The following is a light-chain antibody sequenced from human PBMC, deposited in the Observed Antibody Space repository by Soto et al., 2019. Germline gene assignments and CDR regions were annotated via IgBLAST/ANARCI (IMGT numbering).Light chain of an antibody. CDR2: EVS. V-gene: IGLV2-8*01. CDR1: SSEVGNYDY. J-gene: IGLJ2*01. Sequence: QSALTQPPSASGSPGQSVTISCTGTSSEVGNYDYVSWYQQHPGKAPKLMIFEVSKRSSGVPGRFSGSKSGNTASLTVSGRQAEDEADYFCSSYAGSNNYVIFGGGTQLTVL. CDR3: SSYAGSNNYVI.